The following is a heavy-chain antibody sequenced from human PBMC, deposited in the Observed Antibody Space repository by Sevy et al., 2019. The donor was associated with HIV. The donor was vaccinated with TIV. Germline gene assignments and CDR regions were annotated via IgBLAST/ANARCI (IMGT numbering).Heavy chain of an antibody. CDR1: GLTFSTYS. CDR2: ISSSSSTI. D-gene: IGHD3-10*01. CDR3: ASPLPFYYGSGSEEFDY. V-gene: IGHV3-48*01. Sequence: GGSLRLSCAASGLTFSTYSMNWVRQAPGKGLEWVSYISSSSSTIYYADSVKGRFTISRDNAKNSLYLQMNSLRAEDTAVYYCASPLPFYYGSGSEEFDYWGRGTLLTVSS. J-gene: IGHJ4*02.